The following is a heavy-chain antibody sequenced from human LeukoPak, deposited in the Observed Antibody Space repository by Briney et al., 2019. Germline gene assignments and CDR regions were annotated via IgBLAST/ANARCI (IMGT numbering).Heavy chain of an antibody. CDR3: ARIGVMTTDY. J-gene: IGHJ4*02. Sequence: PSETLSLTCTVSGGSISSSSYYWGWVRQPPGKGLEWIGSIYYSGNTYYNPSLKSRVTISVDTSKNQFSLKLSSVTAADTAVYYCARIGVMTTDYWGQGTLVTVSS. CDR2: IYYSGNT. CDR1: GGSISSSSYY. V-gene: IGHV4-39*01. D-gene: IGHD4-11*01.